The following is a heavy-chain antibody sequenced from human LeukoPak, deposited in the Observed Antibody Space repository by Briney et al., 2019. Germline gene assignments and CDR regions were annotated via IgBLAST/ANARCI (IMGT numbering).Heavy chain of an antibody. CDR1: GFTFDDYA. Sequence: GGSLRLSCAASGFTFDDYAMHWVRQAPGKGLEWVSGISWNSGSIGYADSVKGRFTISRDNGKNSLYLQMNRLRAEDTAVYYCARPRGCGSSRCNNFDYWGQGTLVTVSS. J-gene: IGHJ4*02. CDR3: ARPRGCGSSRCNNFDY. CDR2: ISWNSGSI. D-gene: IGHD2-2*01. V-gene: IGHV3-9*01.